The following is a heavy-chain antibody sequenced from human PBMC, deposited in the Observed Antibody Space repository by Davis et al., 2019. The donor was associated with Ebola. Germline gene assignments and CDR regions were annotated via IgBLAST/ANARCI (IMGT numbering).Heavy chain of an antibody. Sequence: GESLKISCAASGFTFSSYAMSWVRQAPGKGLEWVSSISGSGGSTYYADSVKGRFTISRDNAKNSLYLQMNSLRDEDTAVYYCARDSWPGRGIVLVPAATWFDPWGQGTLVTVSS. V-gene: IGHV3-23*01. CDR3: ARDSWPGRGIVLVPAATWFDP. J-gene: IGHJ5*02. D-gene: IGHD2-2*01. CDR1: GFTFSSYA. CDR2: ISGSGGST.